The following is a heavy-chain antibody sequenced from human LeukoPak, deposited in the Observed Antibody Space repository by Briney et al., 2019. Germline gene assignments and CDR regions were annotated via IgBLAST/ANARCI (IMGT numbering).Heavy chain of an antibody. J-gene: IGHJ4*02. CDR1: GFTFSRCA. D-gene: IGHD1-26*01. V-gene: IGHV3-64D*09. Sequence: GGSLRLSCSASGFTFSRCAMHWVRQGPGKGLEYVSGINDYGSRTHYGDSAKGRFIISRDDSRNTMFLHMNSLRGDDTALYYCVKDLSGSYTFDYWGQGILVTVSS. CDR2: INDYGSRT. CDR3: VKDLSGSYTFDY.